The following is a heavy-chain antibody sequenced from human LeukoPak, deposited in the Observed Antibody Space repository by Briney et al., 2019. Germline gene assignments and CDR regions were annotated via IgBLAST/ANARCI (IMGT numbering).Heavy chain of an antibody. V-gene: IGHV4-31*03. Sequence: PQTLSLTCTVSGGSISSGGYYWSWIRQHPGKGLEWIGYIYYSGSTYYNPSLKSRVTISVDTSKNQFSLKLSSVTAADTAVYYRAGAVSVYYFDYWGQGTLVTVSS. CDR2: IYYSGST. D-gene: IGHD5/OR15-5a*01. CDR3: AGAVSVYYFDY. J-gene: IGHJ4*02. CDR1: GGSISSGGYY.